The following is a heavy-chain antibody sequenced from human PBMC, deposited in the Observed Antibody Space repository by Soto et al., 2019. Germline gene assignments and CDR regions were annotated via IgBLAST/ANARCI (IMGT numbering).Heavy chain of an antibody. J-gene: IGHJ3*02. CDR2: ISSNGGST. D-gene: IGHD2-2*03. CDR3: VKNGYCINTNCYAFFDI. V-gene: IGHV3-64D*08. Sequence: PGGSLRLSCSASGFTFSNSAMHWVRQAPGKGLEYVSVISSNGGSTYCADSVKGRFTISRDNSKNTLYLQMSSLRAEDTAVYYSVKNGYCINTNCYAFFDIGGQGKMFT. CDR1: GFTFSNSA.